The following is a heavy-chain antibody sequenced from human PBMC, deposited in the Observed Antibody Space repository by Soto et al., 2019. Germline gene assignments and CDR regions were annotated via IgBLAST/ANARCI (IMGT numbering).Heavy chain of an antibody. V-gene: IGHV1-3*01. Sequence: ASVKVSCKASGYTFINYAIHWVRQAPGQSLEWVGWINAGNGNTKYSQKLQGRVTITMDTSASTAYMELSSLRSEDTAIYYCARDNTHYYDNSGYEYFQNLGQGTLVTFSS. CDR1: GYTFINYA. CDR3: ARDNTHYYDNSGYEYFQN. CDR2: INAGNGNT. J-gene: IGHJ1*01. D-gene: IGHD3-22*01.